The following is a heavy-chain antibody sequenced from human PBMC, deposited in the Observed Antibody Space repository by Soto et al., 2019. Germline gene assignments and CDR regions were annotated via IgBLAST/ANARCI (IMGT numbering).Heavy chain of an antibody. V-gene: IGHV3-21*01. CDR2: ISASGNYI. CDR3: ARDIAPSTLPARWFDP. D-gene: IGHD2-2*01. Sequence: PGGSLRLSCAASGFPFRTYSMNWVRQAPGKGLEWVSSISASGNYIYYADSLKGRFTVSRDNAKDSLFLQIDNLRVEDTAVYYCARDIAPSTLPARWFDPWGQGTLVTVSS. J-gene: IGHJ5*02. CDR1: GFPFRTYS.